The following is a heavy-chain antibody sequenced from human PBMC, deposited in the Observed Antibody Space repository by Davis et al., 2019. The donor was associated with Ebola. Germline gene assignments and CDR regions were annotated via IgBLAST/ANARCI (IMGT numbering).Heavy chain of an antibody. CDR2: IFPGDSDT. V-gene: IGHV5-51*01. CDR1: GYSFNKYW. Sequence: GESLKISCKGLGYSFNKYWIGWVRQISGKDLELMGIIFPGDSDTRYSPSFQGQVTISADKSINTVYLSWNSLKTSDTAMYYCARHPSGRTPNWFDPWGQGTLVTVST. D-gene: IGHD6-19*01. J-gene: IGHJ5*02. CDR3: ARHPSGRTPNWFDP.